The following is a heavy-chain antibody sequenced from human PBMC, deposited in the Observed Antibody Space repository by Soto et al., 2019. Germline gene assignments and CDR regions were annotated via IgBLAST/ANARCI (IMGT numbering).Heavy chain of an antibody. V-gene: IGHV1-69*01. CDR2: IIPIFGTA. D-gene: IGHD2-2*01. J-gene: IGHJ6*02. CDR1: GGTFSSYA. Sequence: QVQLVQSGAEVKKPGSSVKVSCKASGGTFSSYAISWVRQAPGQGLEWMGGIIPIFGTANYAQKFQGRVTITADESTSTAYMELSSLRSEDTAVYYCARVHLGYCSSTSCRSTYYYYGMDVWGQGTTVTVSS. CDR3: ARVHLGYCSSTSCRSTYYYYGMDV.